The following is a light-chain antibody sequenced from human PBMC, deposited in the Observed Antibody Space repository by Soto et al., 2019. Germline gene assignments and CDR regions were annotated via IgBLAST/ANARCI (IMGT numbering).Light chain of an antibody. J-gene: IGKJ1*01. CDR1: QNISNY. CDR3: QQSYSTPRT. V-gene: IGKV1-39*01. Sequence: DMQMTQSPSSLSASVGDRVSITCRSSQNISNYLHWYQQRPGKAPKLLIYAASNLRSGVPSRFSGSGSGTDFTLTISSLQPEDFATYYCQQSYSTPRTSGQGTKVDIK. CDR2: AAS.